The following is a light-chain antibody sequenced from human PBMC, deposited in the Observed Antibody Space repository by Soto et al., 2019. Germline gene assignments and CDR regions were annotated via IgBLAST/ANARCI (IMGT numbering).Light chain of an antibody. CDR3: QQRSNWPLT. CDR1: QSISSY. J-gene: IGKJ5*01. CDR2: DAS. V-gene: IGKV3-11*01. Sequence: EIVLTQSPATLSLSPGERATLSCRASQSISSYLAWYQQKLGQAPRLLIYDASNRATGVPARFSGSGSGTDFTLTISSLEPEDFEVYYCQQRSNWPLTFGQGTRLEIK.